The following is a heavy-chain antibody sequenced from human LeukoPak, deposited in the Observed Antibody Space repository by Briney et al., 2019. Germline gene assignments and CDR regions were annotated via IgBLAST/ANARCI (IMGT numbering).Heavy chain of an antibody. CDR1: GFTFRSYG. Sequence: GGSLRLSCAASGFTFRSYGMHWVRQAQGKGLEWVAVIWSDGSQQHYADSVKGRFTISRDNSKNTLYLQMNSLRAEDTAVYYCAKDRSSGWYTFDPWGQGTLVTVSS. J-gene: IGHJ5*02. CDR2: IWSDGSQQ. CDR3: AKDRSSGWYTFDP. V-gene: IGHV3-33*06. D-gene: IGHD6-19*01.